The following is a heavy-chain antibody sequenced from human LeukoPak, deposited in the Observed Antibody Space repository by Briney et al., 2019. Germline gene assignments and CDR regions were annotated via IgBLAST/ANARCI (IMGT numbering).Heavy chain of an antibody. CDR1: GYTFTSYA. Sequence: GASVKVSCKASGYTFTSYAMHWVRQAPGQRLEWMGWINAGNGNAKYSQEFQGRVTITRDTSASTAYMELSSLRSEDMAVYYCARGGYYYYYMDVWGKGTTVTVSS. V-gene: IGHV1-3*03. CDR2: INAGNGNA. J-gene: IGHJ6*03. CDR3: ARGGYYYYYMDV.